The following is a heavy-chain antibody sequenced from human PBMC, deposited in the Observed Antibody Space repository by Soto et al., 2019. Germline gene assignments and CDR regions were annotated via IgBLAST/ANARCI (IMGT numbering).Heavy chain of an antibody. CDR2: IYPGDSDT. V-gene: IGHV5-51*01. D-gene: IGHD3-22*01. CDR3: ARQGGLYYDSSGYLY. CDR1: GYSFTSDW. J-gene: IGHJ4*02. Sequence: PGESLKISCNGSGYSFTSDWIGWVRQMPGKGLEWMGIIYPGDSDTRYSPSFQGQVTISADKSISTAYLQWSSLKASDTAMYYCARQGGLYYDSSGYLYWGQGTLVTVSS.